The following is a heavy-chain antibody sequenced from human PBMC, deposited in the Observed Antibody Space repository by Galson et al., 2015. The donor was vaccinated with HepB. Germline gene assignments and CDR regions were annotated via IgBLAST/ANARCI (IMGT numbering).Heavy chain of an antibody. D-gene: IGHD3-10*01. CDR1: GFTFSSYA. CDR2: ISGSGGST. CDR3: AVLTGLIVRGARGFDY. V-gene: IGHV3-23*01. J-gene: IGHJ4*02. Sequence: SLRLSCAASGFTFSSYAMSWVRQAPGKGLEWVSAISGSGGSTYYADSVKGRFTISRDNSKNTLYLQMNSLRAEDTAVYYCAVLTGLIVRGARGFDYWGQRTLV.